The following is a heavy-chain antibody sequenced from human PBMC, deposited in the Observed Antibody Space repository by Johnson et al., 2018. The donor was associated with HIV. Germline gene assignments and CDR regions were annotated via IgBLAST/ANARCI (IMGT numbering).Heavy chain of an antibody. V-gene: IGHV3-66*01. CDR2: IYGGGTT. CDR3: TTVGMLLSAFDI. Sequence: VQLLESGGGLVKPGGSLRLSCAASGFTVSSNHLSWVRQAPEKGLEWVSIIYGGGTTYFADSVKGRVTISRDDSKNTLDLQMNSLKTEDTAVYYCTTVGMLLSAFDIWGQGTMVTVSS. CDR1: GFTVSSNH. D-gene: IGHD2-15*01. J-gene: IGHJ3*02.